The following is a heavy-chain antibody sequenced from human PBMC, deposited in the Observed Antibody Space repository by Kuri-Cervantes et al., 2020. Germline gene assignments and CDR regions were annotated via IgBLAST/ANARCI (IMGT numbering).Heavy chain of an antibody. CDR3: ARDGSRGYYYGSGSCYKGGYYYGMDV. CDR1: GFTFSSYG. Sequence: GESLKISCVASGFTFSSYGMHWVRQAPGKGLEWVAVISYDGSNKYYADSVKGRFTISRDNSKNTLYLQMNSLRAEDTAVYYCARDGSRGYYYGSGSCYKGGYYYGMDVWGQGTTVTVSS. V-gene: IGHV3-30*03. CDR2: ISYDGSNK. J-gene: IGHJ6*02. D-gene: IGHD3-10*01.